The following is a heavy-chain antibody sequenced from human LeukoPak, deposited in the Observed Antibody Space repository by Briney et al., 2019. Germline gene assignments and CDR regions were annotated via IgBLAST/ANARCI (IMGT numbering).Heavy chain of an antibody. CDR3: ATAEVLLWSYYFDY. V-gene: IGHV1-24*01. Sequence: ASVKVSCKVSGYTLTELSMHWVRQAPGKGLEWMGGFDPEDGGTIYAQKFQGRVTMTEDTSTDTAYMELSSLRSEDTAVYYCATAEVLLWSYYFDYWGQGTLVTVSS. J-gene: IGHJ4*02. CDR1: GYTLTELS. CDR2: FDPEDGGT. D-gene: IGHD3-10*01.